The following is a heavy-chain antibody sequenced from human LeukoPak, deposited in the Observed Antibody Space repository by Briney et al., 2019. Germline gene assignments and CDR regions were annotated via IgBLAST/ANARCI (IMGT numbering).Heavy chain of an antibody. CDR3: ARKRLLYYYYGMDV. CDR2: INHSGST. CDR1: GGTFSGYY. D-gene: IGHD2-15*01. J-gene: IGHJ6*02. Sequence: SETLSLTCAVYGGTFSGYYWSWIRQPPGKGLEWIGEINHSGSTNYNPSLKSRVTISVDTSKNQFSLKLSSVTAADTAVYYCARKRLLYYYYGMDVWGQGTTVTVSS. V-gene: IGHV4-34*01.